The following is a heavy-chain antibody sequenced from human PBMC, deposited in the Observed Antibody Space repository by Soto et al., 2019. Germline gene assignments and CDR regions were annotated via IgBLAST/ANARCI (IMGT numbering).Heavy chain of an antibody. V-gene: IGHV4-59*01. CDR3: ARASGVTGRYYYYGMDV. CDR1: GGSISSYY. Sequence: PETLSHTCTGSGGSISSYYWSWIRQPPGKGLEWIGYIYYSGSTNYNPSLKSRVTISVDTSKNQFSLKLSSVTAADTAVYYCARASGVTGRYYYYGMDVWGQGTTVT. J-gene: IGHJ6*02. CDR2: IYYSGST.